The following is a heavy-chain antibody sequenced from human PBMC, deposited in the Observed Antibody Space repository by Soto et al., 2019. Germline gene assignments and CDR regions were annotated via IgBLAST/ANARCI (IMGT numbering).Heavy chain of an antibody. D-gene: IGHD3-3*01. CDR3: AMAHSSSRGVDGPFWVH. J-gene: IGHJ4*02. CDR1: GGTFSTFG. CDR2: IIPVFGST. Sequence: AASVKVSCKASGGTFSTFGISWVLQAPGEGLEWMGGIIPVFGSTNYAQKFQGRVTLTADKYTNTAYMELSSLKSEDTAIYYCAMAHSSSRGVDGPFWVHWGQGTLVTVSS. V-gene: IGHV1-69*06.